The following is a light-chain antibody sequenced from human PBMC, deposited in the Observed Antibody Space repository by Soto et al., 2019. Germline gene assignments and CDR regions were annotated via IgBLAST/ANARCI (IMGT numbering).Light chain of an antibody. V-gene: IGKV3D-15*01. CDR3: QQYNNWPLN. Sequence: VMTQSPSTLSVSPGDRATLSFMASQSVDNDLAWYQQKPGRPPRLLIYDASTRATGIPARFSGSQSGTEFTLTISSLLSEDFAVYSCQQYNNWPLNFGGGTKVDIK. CDR1: QSVDND. CDR2: DAS. J-gene: IGKJ4*01.